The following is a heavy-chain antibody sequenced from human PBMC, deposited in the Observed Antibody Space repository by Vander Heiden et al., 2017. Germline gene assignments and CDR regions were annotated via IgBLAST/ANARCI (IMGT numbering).Heavy chain of an antibody. J-gene: IGHJ4*02. D-gene: IGHD1-26*01. CDR1: GFTFSTYA. CDR3: AGQNSGSYNY. Sequence: EVQLFDSGGGLVQPGGSLRLSCTASGFTFSTYAMSWVRQAPGKGLEWVSAISGSGGSTYYADSVKGRFTISRDNSKNTLYLQMNSLRADDTAVYYCAGQNSGSYNYWGQGTLVTVSS. CDR2: ISGSGGST. V-gene: IGHV3-23*01.